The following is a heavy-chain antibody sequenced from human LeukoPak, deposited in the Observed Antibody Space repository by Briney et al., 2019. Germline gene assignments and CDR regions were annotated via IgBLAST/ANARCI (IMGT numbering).Heavy chain of an antibody. Sequence: GGSLRLSCAASGFTFSNAWMSWVRQAPGKGLEWVGRIKSKTDGGTTDYAAPVKGRFTISRDDSKNTLYLQMNSLKTEDTAVYYCTTDFGDGYTPYYFDYWGQGTLVTVSS. CDR2: IKSKTDGGTT. V-gene: IGHV3-15*01. CDR3: TTDFGDGYTPYYFDY. J-gene: IGHJ4*02. D-gene: IGHD5-24*01. CDR1: GFTFSNAW.